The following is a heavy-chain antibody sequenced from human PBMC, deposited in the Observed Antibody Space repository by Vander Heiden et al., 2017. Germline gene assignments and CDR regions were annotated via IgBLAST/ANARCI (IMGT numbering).Heavy chain of an antibody. CDR3: TRDAGDYNWLDP. CDR2: TGTKDETYAT. J-gene: IGHJ5*02. V-gene: IGHV3-73*02. D-gene: IGHD4-17*01. CDR1: VSTFTDSA. Sequence: EVRLVESGGGLVQPGGSLTLSCAASVSTFTDSAIHWVRQPSGKGLEWVGRTGTKDETYATSYAASVRGRFTIFRDHSDNTAYLQMNSLKTEDTAVYYCTRDAGDYNWLDPWGQGTLVTVSS.